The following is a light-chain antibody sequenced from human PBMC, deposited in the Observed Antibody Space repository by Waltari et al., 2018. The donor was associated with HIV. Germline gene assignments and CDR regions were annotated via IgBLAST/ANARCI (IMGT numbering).Light chain of an antibody. CDR1: QAISRW. CDR2: ASS. J-gene: IGKJ1*01. Sequence: DIQMTQTPFFVSASVGDRVTITCRASQAISRWLTWYQQRPGAAPKLLIYASSTLQSGVPTRFSGGRSGANFTLTISSLQPEDFATYFCQQADGLPWTFGQGTKVEMK. V-gene: IGKV1-12*01. CDR3: QQADGLPWT.